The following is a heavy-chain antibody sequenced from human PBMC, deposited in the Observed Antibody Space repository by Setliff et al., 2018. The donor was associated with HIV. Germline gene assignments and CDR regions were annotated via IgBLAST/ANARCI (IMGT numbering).Heavy chain of an antibody. J-gene: IGHJ5*02. D-gene: IGHD2-2*01. CDR3: ARDICTSTSCPSGWFDP. Sequence: PSETLSLTCTVSGGSISSGGYYWSWIRQDPGKGLEWIGYIYYSGSTYYNPSLKSRVSISVDTSNNQFSLKLSSVTAADTAMYYCARDICTSTSCPSGWFDPWGQGTLVTV. CDR2: IYYSGST. V-gene: IGHV4-31*03. CDR1: GGSISSGGYY.